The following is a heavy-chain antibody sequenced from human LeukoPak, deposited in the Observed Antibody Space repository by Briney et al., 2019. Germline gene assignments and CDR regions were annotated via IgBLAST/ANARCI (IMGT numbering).Heavy chain of an antibody. Sequence: PSETLSLTCTVSGGSISSGDYYWSWIRQPPGKGLEWIGYIYYSGSTYYNPSLKSRVTISVDTSKNQFSLKLSSVTAADTAVYYCARVTEIRDGYIFDAFDIWGQGTMVTVSS. V-gene: IGHV4-30-4*01. CDR3: ARVTEIRDGYIFDAFDI. J-gene: IGHJ3*02. D-gene: IGHD5-24*01. CDR2: IYYSGST. CDR1: GGSISSGDYY.